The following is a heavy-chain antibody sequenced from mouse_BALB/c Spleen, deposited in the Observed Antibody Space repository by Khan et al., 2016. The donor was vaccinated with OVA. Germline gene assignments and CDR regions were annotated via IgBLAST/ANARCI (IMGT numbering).Heavy chain of an antibody. CDR3: ATSITMVVGMDY. Sequence: QVQLKESGPGLVAPSQSLSITCTVSGFSLTSYGVHWVRQPPGKGLEWLGLIWAGGSTDYNSALMSRLSISKDNSKSQVFLKMSSLQTDDTARYYCATSITMVVGMDYWGQGTSVTVSS. D-gene: IGHD1-1*01. V-gene: IGHV2-9*02. CDR1: GFSLTSYG. CDR2: IWAGGST. J-gene: IGHJ4*01.